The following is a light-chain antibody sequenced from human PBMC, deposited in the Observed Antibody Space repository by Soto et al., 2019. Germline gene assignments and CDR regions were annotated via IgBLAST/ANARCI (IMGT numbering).Light chain of an antibody. Sequence: QSVLTQPASVSGSPGQSSTISCTGTTSDVGGHNSVSWFQQHPGKAPKLIIYQVSSRPSDISNRFSGSKSGNTASLTISGLQAEDEADYYCNSYSSDITPYVFGTGTKVTVL. J-gene: IGLJ1*01. CDR3: NSYSSDITPYV. V-gene: IGLV2-14*01. CDR2: QVS. CDR1: TSDVGGHNS.